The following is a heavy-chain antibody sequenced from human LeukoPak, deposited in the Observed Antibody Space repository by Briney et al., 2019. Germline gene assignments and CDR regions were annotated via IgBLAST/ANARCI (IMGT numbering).Heavy chain of an antibody. Sequence: PGWSLRLFCAAAGFTVSSNYMSWVRQAPGKGLEWVSVICCGGSTYYADSVKGRFTISRDNSKNTLYLQMNSLRAEDTAVYYCARGFRSSISWHYFDYWGQGTLVTVPS. V-gene: IGHV3-53*01. CDR2: ICCGGST. CDR3: ARGFRSSISWHYFDY. J-gene: IGHJ4*02. D-gene: IGHD6-13*01. CDR1: GFTVSSNY.